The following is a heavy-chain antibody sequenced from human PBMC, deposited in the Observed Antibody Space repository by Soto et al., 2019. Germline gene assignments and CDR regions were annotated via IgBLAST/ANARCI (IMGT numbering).Heavy chain of an antibody. CDR3: ARGPEAYYYDSSGCYSTAY. CDR1: GYTFTSYN. D-gene: IGHD3-22*01. V-gene: IGHV1-46*01. J-gene: IGHJ4*02. CDR2: INPSGGST. Sequence: QVQLVQSGAEVKKPGASVKVSCKASGYTFTSYNMHWVRQPPGQGLERMGIINPSGGSTSYSQKGQVRVTMTRDTCTSTVYMELSSLRSEDTAVYYCARGPEAYYYDSSGCYSTAYWGQGTLVTVTS.